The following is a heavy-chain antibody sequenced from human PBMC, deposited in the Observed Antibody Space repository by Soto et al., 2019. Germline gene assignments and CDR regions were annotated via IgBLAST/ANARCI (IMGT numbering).Heavy chain of an antibody. J-gene: IGHJ1*01. CDR3: ARQEGAAAAGIEYFQH. D-gene: IGHD6-13*01. CDR2: IYYSGST. V-gene: IGHV4-59*08. CDR1: GGSISSYY. Sequence: SETLSLTCTVSGGSISSYYWSWIRQPPGKGLEWIGYIYYSGSTNYNPSLKSRVTISVDTSKNQFSLKLSSVTAADTAVYYCARQEGAAAAGIEYFQHWGQGTLVTVSS.